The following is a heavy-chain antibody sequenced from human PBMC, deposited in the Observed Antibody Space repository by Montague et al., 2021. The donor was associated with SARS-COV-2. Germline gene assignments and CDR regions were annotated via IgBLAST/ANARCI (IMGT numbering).Heavy chain of an antibody. CDR2: IYYSGST. CDR1: GGSVSGGGYY. V-gene: IGHV4-61*08. Sequence: SETLSLTCTVSGGSVSGGGYYRSWIRQPPGKGLEWIGYIYYSGSTNYNPSLKSRVTISLDTSKNQFSLKLTSVTAADTAVYYCARVSLAAAATRSDYWGQGTLVTVSS. CDR3: ARVSLAAAATRSDY. D-gene: IGHD6-13*01. J-gene: IGHJ4*02.